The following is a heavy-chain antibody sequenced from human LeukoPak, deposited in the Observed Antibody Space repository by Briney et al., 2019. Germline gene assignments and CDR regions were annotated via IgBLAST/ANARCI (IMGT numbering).Heavy chain of an antibody. Sequence: ASVKVSCKASGYTFTSYYMHWVRQAPGQGLEWMGIINPSGGSTSYAQKFQGRVTMTRDTSTSTVYMELSSLRSDDTAVYYCAREVDSSGYYYYYYGMDVWGQGTTVTVSS. D-gene: IGHD3-22*01. CDR3: AREVDSSGYYYYYYGMDV. V-gene: IGHV1-46*01. J-gene: IGHJ6*02. CDR1: GYTFTSYY. CDR2: INPSGGST.